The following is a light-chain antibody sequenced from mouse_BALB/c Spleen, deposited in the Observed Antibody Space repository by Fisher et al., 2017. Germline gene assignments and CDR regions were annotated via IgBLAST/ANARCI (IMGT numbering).Light chain of an antibody. Sequence: IVLTQSPAIMSASPGEKVTITCSASSSVSSSYLHWYQQKPGSSPKLLIYSTSNLASGVPSRFSGSGSGTSYSLTISRMEAEDAATYYCQQRSSYPWTFGGGTKLEIK. J-gene: IGKJ1*01. CDR3: QQRSSYPWT. V-gene: IGKV4-79*01. CDR1: SSVSSSY. CDR2: STS.